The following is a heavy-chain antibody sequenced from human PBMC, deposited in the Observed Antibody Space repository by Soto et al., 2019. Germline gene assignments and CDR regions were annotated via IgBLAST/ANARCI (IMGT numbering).Heavy chain of an antibody. V-gene: IGHV3-30*18. CDR1: GFTLSSYG. CDR2: LSFDGGNK. D-gene: IGHD4-17*01. J-gene: IGHJ3*02. CDR3: AKDIGYDTTVVTPNAFDI. Sequence: GGSLRLSCAASGFTLSSYGMHWVRQAPGKGLEWVAVLSFDGGNKYYADSVKGRFTISRDNAKNSLYLQMNSLRAEDTALYYCAKDIGYDTTVVTPNAFDIWGQGTMVTVSS.